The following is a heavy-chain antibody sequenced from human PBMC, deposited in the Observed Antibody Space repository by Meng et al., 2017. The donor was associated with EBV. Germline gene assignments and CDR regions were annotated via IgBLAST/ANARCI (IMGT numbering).Heavy chain of an antibody. D-gene: IGHD3-10*01. CDR1: GGPFRYYA. Sequence: QVQLVQSAAELKKPWSSVTVSCKTSGGPFRYYAISWVRQAPGQGLEWLGGFLPRLGAPNYAQKFHGRVKITADESTSTHYMDLSSLRSEDTAIYYCASESGRGYTPDYWGQGTLVTVSS. CDR3: ASESGRGYTPDY. J-gene: IGHJ4*02. V-gene: IGHV1-69*01. CDR2: FLPRLGAP.